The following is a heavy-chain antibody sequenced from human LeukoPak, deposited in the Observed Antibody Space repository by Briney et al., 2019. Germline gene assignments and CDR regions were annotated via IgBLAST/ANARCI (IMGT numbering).Heavy chain of an antibody. CDR2: INPNSGGT. Sequence: ASVKVSCKASGYTFTGYYMHWVRQAPGQGLEWMGWINPNSGGTNYAQKFQGRVTMTRNTSISTAYMELSSLRSEDTAVYYCARGFKNYDILAYYYYYMDVWGKGTTVTVSS. D-gene: IGHD3-9*01. CDR1: GYTFTGYY. V-gene: IGHV1-2*02. J-gene: IGHJ6*03. CDR3: ARGFKNYDILAYYYYYMDV.